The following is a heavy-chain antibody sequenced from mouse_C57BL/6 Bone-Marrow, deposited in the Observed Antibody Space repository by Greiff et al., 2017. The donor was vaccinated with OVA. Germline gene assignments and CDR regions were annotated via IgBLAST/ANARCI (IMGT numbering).Heavy chain of an antibody. V-gene: IGHV1-80*01. J-gene: IGHJ2*01. Sequence: VQLQQSGAELVKPGASVKISCKASGYAFSSYWMNWVKQRPGKGLEWIGQIYPGDGDTNYNGKFKGKATLTADKSSSTAYMQLSSLTSEDSAVYFCAREDYGNYGYYFDYWGHGTTLTVSS. CDR2: IYPGDGDT. D-gene: IGHD2-1*01. CDR1: GYAFSSYW. CDR3: AREDYGNYGYYFDY.